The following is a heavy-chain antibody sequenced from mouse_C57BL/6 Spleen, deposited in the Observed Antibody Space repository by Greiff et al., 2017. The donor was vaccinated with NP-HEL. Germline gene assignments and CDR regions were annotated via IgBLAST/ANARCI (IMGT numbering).Heavy chain of an antibody. CDR1: GYTFTSYW. CDR3: ASKDSGDSSGPTFAY. CDR2: IYPSDSET. J-gene: IGHJ3*01. D-gene: IGHD3-2*02. Sequence: QVQLQQPGAELVRPGSSVKLSCKASGYTFTSYWMDWVKQRPGQGLEWIGNIYPSDSETHYNQKFKDKATLTVDKSSSTAYMQLSSLTSEDSAVYYCASKDSGDSSGPTFAYWGQGTLVTVSA. V-gene: IGHV1-61*01.